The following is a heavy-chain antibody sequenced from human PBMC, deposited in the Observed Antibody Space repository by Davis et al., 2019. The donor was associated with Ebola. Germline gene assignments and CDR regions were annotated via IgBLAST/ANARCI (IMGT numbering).Heavy chain of an antibody. J-gene: IGHJ3*02. V-gene: IGHV3-74*01. CDR3: ARVRFENCSGGSCPNPRNKLRGAFDI. CDR1: GFTFSSYW. D-gene: IGHD2-15*01. CDR2: INSDGSST. Sequence: PGGSLRLSCAASGFTFSSYWMHWVRQAPGKGLVWVSRINSDGSSTSYADSVKGRFTISRDNAKNSLYLQMNSLRAEDTAVYYCARVRFENCSGGSCPNPRNKLRGAFDIWGQGTMVTVSS.